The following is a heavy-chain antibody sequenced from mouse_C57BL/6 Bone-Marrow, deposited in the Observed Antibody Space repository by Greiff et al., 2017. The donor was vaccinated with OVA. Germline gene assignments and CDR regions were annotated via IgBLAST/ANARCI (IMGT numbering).Heavy chain of an antibody. CDR1: GFTFSDAW. D-gene: IGHD2-5*01. Sequence: EVQVVESGGGLVQPGGSMKLSCAASGFTFSDAWMDWVRQSPEKGLEWVAEIRNKANNHATYYAESVKGRFTISRDDSKSSVYLQMNSLRAEDTGIDYCTAYYSNVYYFDYWGQGTTLTVSS. J-gene: IGHJ2*01. CDR3: TAYYSNVYYFDY. V-gene: IGHV6-6*01. CDR2: IRNKANNHAT.